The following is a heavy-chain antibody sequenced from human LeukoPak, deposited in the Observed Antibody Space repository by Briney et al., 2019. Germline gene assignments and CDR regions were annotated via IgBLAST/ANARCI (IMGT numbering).Heavy chain of an antibody. CDR1: GYTFTGYY. V-gene: IGHV1-2*02. CDR2: INPNSGGT. Sequence: ASVKVSCKASGYTFTGYYMHWVRQAPGRGLEWMGWINPNSGGTNYAQKFQGRVTMTRDTSISTAYMELSRLRSVDTAVYYCARVSKRSATITGIDYWGQGTLVTVSS. CDR3: ARVSKRSATITGIDY. D-gene: IGHD5-24*01. J-gene: IGHJ4*02.